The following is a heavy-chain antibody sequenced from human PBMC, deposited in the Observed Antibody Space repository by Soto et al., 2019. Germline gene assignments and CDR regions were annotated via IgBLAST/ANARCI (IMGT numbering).Heavy chain of an antibody. CDR1: GFTFSSYW. Sequence: EVHLVESGGGLVQPGGSLRLSCAASGFTFSSYWMSWVRQAPGKGLEWVANIKKDGSEKYYVDSVKGRFTISRDNAKNSLYLQMNSLRAEETAVYFCVSTNTFDSWGQGTLVTVSS. J-gene: IGHJ4*02. V-gene: IGHV3-7*01. CDR2: IKKDGSEK. CDR3: VSTNTFDS.